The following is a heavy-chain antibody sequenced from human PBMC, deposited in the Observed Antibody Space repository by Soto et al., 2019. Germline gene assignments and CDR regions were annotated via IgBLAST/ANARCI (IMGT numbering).Heavy chain of an antibody. J-gene: IGHJ4*02. CDR1: GFTFSDYY. Sequence: GGSLRLSCAASGFTFSDYYMSWIRQAPGKGLEWVSYISSSSSYTNYVDSVKGRFTISRDNAKNSLYLQMNSLRAEDTAVYYCARVHCTNGVCSFFDYWGQGTLVTVSS. CDR3: ARVHCTNGVCSFFDY. CDR2: ISSSSSYT. V-gene: IGHV3-11*06. D-gene: IGHD2-8*01.